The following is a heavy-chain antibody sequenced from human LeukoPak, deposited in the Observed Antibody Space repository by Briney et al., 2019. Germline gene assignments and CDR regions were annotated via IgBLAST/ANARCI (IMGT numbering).Heavy chain of an antibody. CDR1: GFSFSSYS. CDR2: ISASSTTI. CDR3: ARGPYTNGHYFDY. V-gene: IGHV3-48*04. Sequence: GGSLRLSCAASGFSFSSYSMNWVRQAPGKGLEWVSYISASSTTIYYTDSVKGRFTISRDNARNSLYLQMNSLRAEDTAVYYCARGPYTNGHYFDYWGQGTLATVSS. D-gene: IGHD6-19*01. J-gene: IGHJ4*02.